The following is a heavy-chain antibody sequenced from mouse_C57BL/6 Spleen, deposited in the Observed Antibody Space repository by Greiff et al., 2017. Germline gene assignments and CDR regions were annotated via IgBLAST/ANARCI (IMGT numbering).Heavy chain of an antibody. J-gene: IGHJ3*01. CDR3: ARDGAYCYGSSPWFAY. Sequence: VQLQQPGTELVKPGASVKLSCKASGYTFTSYWMPWVKQRPGQGLEWIGNINPCYGSTNYTEKFKSQATMTVDKSSSTAYMQLSSLKSEGSAVEYCARDGAYCYGSSPWFAYWGQGTLVTVSA. CDR2: INPCYGST. V-gene: IGHV1-53*01. CDR1: GYTFTSYW. D-gene: IGHD1-1*01.